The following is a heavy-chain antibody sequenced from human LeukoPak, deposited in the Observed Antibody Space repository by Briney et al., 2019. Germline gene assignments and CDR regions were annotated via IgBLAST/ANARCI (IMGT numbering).Heavy chain of an antibody. V-gene: IGHV3-30-3*01. Sequence: GGSLRLSCAASGFTFSSYSMHWVRQAPGKGLEWVAVISYDGSNKYYADSVKGRFTISRDNAKNSLYLQMNSLRAEDTALYYCAKDSNYDFWSGYYTPFDYWGQGTLVTVSS. CDR1: GFTFSSYS. CDR2: ISYDGSNK. J-gene: IGHJ4*02. D-gene: IGHD3-3*01. CDR3: AKDSNYDFWSGYYTPFDY.